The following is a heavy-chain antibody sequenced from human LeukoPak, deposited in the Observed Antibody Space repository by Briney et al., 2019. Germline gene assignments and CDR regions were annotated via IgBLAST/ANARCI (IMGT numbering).Heavy chain of an antibody. CDR3: ARARRGYSVPVYYMDV. CDR1: GGSFSGYY. V-gene: IGHV4-34*01. D-gene: IGHD5/OR15-5a*01. CDR2: INHSGST. J-gene: IGHJ6*03. Sequence: SETLSLTYADYGGSFSGYYWSWIRQPPGKGLEWIGEINHSGSTNYNPSLKSRVTISVDTSKNQFSLKLSSVTAADTAVYYCARARRGYSVPVYYMDVWGKGTTVTISS.